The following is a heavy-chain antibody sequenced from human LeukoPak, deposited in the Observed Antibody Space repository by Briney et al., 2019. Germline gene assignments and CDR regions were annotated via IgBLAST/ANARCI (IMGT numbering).Heavy chain of an antibody. D-gene: IGHD3-22*01. J-gene: IGHJ4*02. Sequence: GGSLRLSCAASGFSFSSSWMSWVRQAPGKGLEWVAHINLDGSDTYYVDSVKGGFTISRDNAKNSLFLQMDSLRAEDTTVYYCARDPRYYSDLYSIDSWGQGTLVTVSS. CDR3: ARDPRYYSDLYSIDS. CDR1: GFSFSSSW. CDR2: INLDGSDT. V-gene: IGHV3-7*01.